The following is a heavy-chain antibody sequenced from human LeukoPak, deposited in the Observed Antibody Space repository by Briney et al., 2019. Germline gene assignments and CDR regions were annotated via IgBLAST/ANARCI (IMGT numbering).Heavy chain of an antibody. CDR2: INPASAGA. V-gene: IGHV1-2*02. Sequence: ASVKVSCKPSGYTFTNYFIHWVRQAPGQGPEWVGWINPASAGAAFAPKFQGRVSMTWDSSITTAFMDLTSLRSNDTAIYYCARQLGNYYRAFDFWGQGTLVTVSS. CDR1: GYTFTNYF. D-gene: IGHD1-26*01. CDR3: ARQLGNYYRAFDF. J-gene: IGHJ4*02.